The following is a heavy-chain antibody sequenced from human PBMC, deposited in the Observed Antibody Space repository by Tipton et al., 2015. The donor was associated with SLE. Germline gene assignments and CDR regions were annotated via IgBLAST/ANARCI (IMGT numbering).Heavy chain of an antibody. V-gene: IGHV4-59*08. Sequence: TLSLTCTASGGSIRDYYWSWIRQPPGKGLEWIGYIYDSGSYNYNPSLKSRVTISSDTSKTQFSLNLNSVTAADTAVYYCARHKGVVYFYHYDGLDVWGHGTTVTVSS. CDR2: IYDSGSY. CDR1: GGSIRDYY. D-gene: IGHD3-3*01. J-gene: IGHJ6*02. CDR3: ARHKGVVYFYHYDGLDV.